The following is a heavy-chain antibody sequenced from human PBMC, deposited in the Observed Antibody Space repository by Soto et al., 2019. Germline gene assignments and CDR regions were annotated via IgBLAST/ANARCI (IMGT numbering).Heavy chain of an antibody. J-gene: IGHJ4*02. CDR2: INTDGSIT. CDR1: GFTFRDYW. Sequence: EVQLVESGGALVQPGGSLRLSCAASGFTFRDYWMHWVRQAPGKGLVWVSHINTDGSITQYEDSVKGRFTIAIDKAKNSMYLQMNRLRATDTSMYYRARVNSDIFGGSYFDYWGKGTLVPVSA. CDR3: ARVNSDIFGGSYFDY. V-gene: IGHV3-74*03. D-gene: IGHD3-16*01.